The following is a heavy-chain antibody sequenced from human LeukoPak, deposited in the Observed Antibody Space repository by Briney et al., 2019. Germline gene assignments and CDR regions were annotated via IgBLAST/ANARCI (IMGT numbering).Heavy chain of an antibody. V-gene: IGHV4-59*01. J-gene: IGHJ4*02. CDR3: ARAGGVKTAALDLDY. CDR2: IYYSGSA. D-gene: IGHD6-25*01. CDR1: GGSISDYS. Sequence: SETLSLTCTVSGGSISDYSWSWVRQPPGKGLEWIGNIYYSGSANHNPSLKSRVTISRDTSKNQFSLKLTSVTTADTAVYYCARAGGVKTAALDLDYWGQGTLVTVSS.